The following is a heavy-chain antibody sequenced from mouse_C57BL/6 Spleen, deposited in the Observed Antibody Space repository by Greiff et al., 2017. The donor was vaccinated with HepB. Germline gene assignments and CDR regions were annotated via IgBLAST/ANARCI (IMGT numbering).Heavy chain of an antibody. J-gene: IGHJ2*01. V-gene: IGHV5-6*02. Sequence: DVMLVESGGDLVKPGGSLKLSCAASGFTFSSYGMSWVRQTPDKRLEWVATISSGGSYTYYPDSVKGRFTISRDNAKNTLYLQMSSLKSEDTAMYYCARHGDYDGDFDYWGQGTTLTVSS. CDR3: ARHGDYDGDFDY. D-gene: IGHD2-4*01. CDR1: GFTFSSYG. CDR2: ISSGGSYT.